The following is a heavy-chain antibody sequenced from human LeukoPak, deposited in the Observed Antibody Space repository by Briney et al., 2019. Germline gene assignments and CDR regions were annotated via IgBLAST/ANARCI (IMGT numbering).Heavy chain of an antibody. CDR2: IYYTGST. J-gene: IGHJ3*01. D-gene: IGHD6-6*01. Sequence: SETLSLTCTVSGGSISSYYWSWLRQPPGKGLEWIGYIYYTGSTNCNPSLKSRVTISVDTSKNQFSLELSSVTAADTAVYYCAREYSSSSGRRAFDFWGQGTMVTVSS. V-gene: IGHV4-59*01. CDR3: AREYSSSSGRRAFDF. CDR1: GGSISSYY.